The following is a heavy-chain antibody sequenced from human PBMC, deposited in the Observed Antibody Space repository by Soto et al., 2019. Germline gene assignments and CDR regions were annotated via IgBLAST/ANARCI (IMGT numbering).Heavy chain of an antibody. CDR1: GFNLINYA. D-gene: IGHD3-10*01. V-gene: IGHV3-30-3*01. J-gene: IGHJ4*02. Sequence: QVQLVESGGGVVQPGRSLRLSCAASGFNLINYAMHWVRQAPGKGLEWVAVISYDGDNKYYADSVKGRFTVSRDNFKXXLYLQLNSLRVEDTARYYCARVPDKSGSKEGDFDYWGQGTLVAVSS. CDR3: ARVPDKSGSKEGDFDY. CDR2: ISYDGDNK.